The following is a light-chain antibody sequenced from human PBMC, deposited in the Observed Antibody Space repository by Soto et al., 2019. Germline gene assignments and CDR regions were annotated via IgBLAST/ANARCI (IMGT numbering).Light chain of an antibody. CDR2: DAS. Sequence: DIQMPQSTSTLSASVGYRVTITCLASQSISSWLAWYQQKPGKAPKLLIYDASSLESGVPSRFSGSGSGTEFTLTISRLEPEDFAVYYCQQYNNWPWTFGQGTKVDIK. J-gene: IGKJ1*01. CDR1: QSISSW. V-gene: IGKV1-5*01. CDR3: QQYNNWPWT.